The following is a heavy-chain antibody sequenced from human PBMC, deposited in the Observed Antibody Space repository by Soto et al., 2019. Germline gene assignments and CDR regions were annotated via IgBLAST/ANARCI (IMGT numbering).Heavy chain of an antibody. CDR3: AIDHIGKTGSSLSYYYYYMDV. D-gene: IGHD1-7*01. Sequence: GASVKVSFKASGYTFTSYAMHWVRQAPGQRLEWIGWINAGNGNTKYSQKIQGRVTITRDTSASTAYIELSSLRSEDTAVYYCAIDHIGKTGSSLSYYYYYMDVWGKGTTVTVSS. CDR2: INAGNGNT. V-gene: IGHV1-3*01. CDR1: GYTFTSYA. J-gene: IGHJ6*03.